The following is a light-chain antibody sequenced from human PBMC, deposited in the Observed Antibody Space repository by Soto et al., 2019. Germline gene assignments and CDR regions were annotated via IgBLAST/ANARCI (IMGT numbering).Light chain of an antibody. Sequence: QSALTQPASVSGSPGQSITISCPGTSNDVGGYNYVSWYQQHPGKAPKLMIYEVSNWPSGVSNRFSGSKSGNTASLTISGLQAEDEADYYCSSYTNSNTQVFGGGTKVTVL. V-gene: IGLV2-14*01. CDR2: EVS. CDR3: SSYTNSNTQV. J-gene: IGLJ3*02. CDR1: SNDVGGYNY.